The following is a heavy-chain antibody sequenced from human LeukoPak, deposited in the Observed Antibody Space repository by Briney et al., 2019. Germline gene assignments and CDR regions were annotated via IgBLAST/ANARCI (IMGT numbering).Heavy chain of an antibody. J-gene: IGHJ4*02. CDR2: IYYSGST. Sequence: SETLSLTCTVSGSSISSYYWSWIRQPPGKGLEWIGYIYYSGSTNYNPSLKSRVTISVDTSKNQFSLKLSSVTAADTAVYYCARATVAGTSFDYWGQGTLVTVSS. V-gene: IGHV4-59*08. CDR1: GSSISSYY. CDR3: ARATVAGTSFDY. D-gene: IGHD6-19*01.